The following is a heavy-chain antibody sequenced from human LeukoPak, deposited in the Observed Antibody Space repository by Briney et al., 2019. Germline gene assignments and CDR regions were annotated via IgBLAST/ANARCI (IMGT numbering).Heavy chain of an antibody. J-gene: IGHJ4*02. CDR1: GSPFSSYS. Sequence: PGGSLRLSCAASGSPFSSYSMNWVRQAPGKGLEGVSSISSSSSYIYYADSVKGRFTISRENGKNSLYLQMNSLRAEDTAVYYCAREPRIAAAARLDYWGQGTLVTVSS. D-gene: IGHD6-13*01. CDR2: ISSSSSYI. V-gene: IGHV3-21*01. CDR3: AREPRIAAAARLDY.